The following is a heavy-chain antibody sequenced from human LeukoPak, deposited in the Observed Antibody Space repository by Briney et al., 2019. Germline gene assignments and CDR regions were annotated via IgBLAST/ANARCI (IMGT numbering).Heavy chain of an antibody. Sequence: GGSLRLSCAASGFTLRDAWMSWVRQAPGKGLEWVGLVRSKTDGGTTDYAPPVKGRFTISRDDSTNTLYLQMNSLKTEDTAVYYCTTRFDIASTGGYWGQGTLVTVSS. CDR1: GFTLRDAW. V-gene: IGHV3-15*01. CDR3: TTRFDIASTGGY. J-gene: IGHJ4*02. CDR2: VRSKTDGGTT. D-gene: IGHD6-13*01.